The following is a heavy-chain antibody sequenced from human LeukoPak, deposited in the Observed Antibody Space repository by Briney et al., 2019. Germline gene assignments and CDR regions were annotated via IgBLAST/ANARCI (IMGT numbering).Heavy chain of an antibody. CDR3: ARVVVPAATGWVDY. CDR2: IYYSGST. Sequence: SQTLSLTCTVSGGSISSGGYYWSWIRQHPGKGLEWIGYIYYSGSTYYNPSLKSRVTISVDTSKNQFSLRLSSVTAADTAVYYCARVVVPAATGWVDYWGQGTLVTVSS. J-gene: IGHJ4*02. CDR1: GGSISSGGYY. V-gene: IGHV4-31*03. D-gene: IGHD2-2*01.